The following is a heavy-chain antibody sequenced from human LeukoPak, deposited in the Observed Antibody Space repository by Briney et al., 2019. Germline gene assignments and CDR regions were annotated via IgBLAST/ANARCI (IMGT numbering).Heavy chain of an antibody. V-gene: IGHV3-48*03. CDR1: GFTFSSYE. CDR3: AREDIVVVPAAHYGMDV. Sequence: GSLRLSCAASGFTFSSYEMNWVRQAPGKGLEWVSYISNSGSTIYYADSVKGRFTISRDNAKNSLYLQMNSLRAEDTAVYYCAREDIVVVPAAHYGMDVWGKGTTVTVSS. J-gene: IGHJ6*04. D-gene: IGHD2-2*01. CDR2: ISNSGSTI.